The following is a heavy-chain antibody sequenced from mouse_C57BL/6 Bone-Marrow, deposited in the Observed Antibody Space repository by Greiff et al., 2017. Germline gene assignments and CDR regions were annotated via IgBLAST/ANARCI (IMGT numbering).Heavy chain of an antibody. CDR2: ISDGGSYT. Sequence: EVKVVESGGGLVKPGGSLKLSCAASGFTFSSYAMSWVRQTPEKRLEWVATISDGGSYTYYPDNVKGRFTISRDNAKNNLYLQMSHLKSEDTAMYYCAKHDDWGQGTTLTVSS. J-gene: IGHJ2*01. CDR3: AKHDD. CDR1: GFTFSSYA. V-gene: IGHV5-4*03.